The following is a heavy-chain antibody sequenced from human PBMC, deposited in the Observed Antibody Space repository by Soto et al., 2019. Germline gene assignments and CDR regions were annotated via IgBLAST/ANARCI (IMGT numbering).Heavy chain of an antibody. V-gene: IGHV1-24*01. D-gene: IGHD4-17*01. Sequence: GASVKVSCKVSGYTLTELSMHWVRQAPGKGLEWMGGFDPEDGETIYAQKFQGRGTMTEDTSTDTAYMELSSLRSEDTAVYYCATAVYGADAFDIWGQGTMVTVSS. J-gene: IGHJ3*02. CDR3: ATAVYGADAFDI. CDR2: FDPEDGET. CDR1: GYTLTELS.